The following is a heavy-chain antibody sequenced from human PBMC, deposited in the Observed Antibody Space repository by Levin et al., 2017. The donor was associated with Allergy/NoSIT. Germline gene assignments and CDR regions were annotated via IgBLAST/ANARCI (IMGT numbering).Heavy chain of an antibody. Sequence: PGGSLRLSCTASGFTFGDYAMSWFRQAPGKGLEWVAFLRSIRHGGTSEYAASVKGRFIISRDDSKSIAYLQMNSLKIEDTALYYCTRDIAARHWFDPWGHGTQVTVSS. V-gene: IGHV3-49*03. CDR2: LRSIRHGGTS. CDR1: GFTFGDYA. D-gene: IGHD6-6*01. CDR3: TRDIAARHWFDP. J-gene: IGHJ5*02.